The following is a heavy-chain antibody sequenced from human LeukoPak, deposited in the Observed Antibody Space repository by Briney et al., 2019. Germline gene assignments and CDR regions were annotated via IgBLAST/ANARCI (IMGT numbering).Heavy chain of an antibody. J-gene: IGHJ4*02. CDR1: GFTFSGSA. D-gene: IGHD3-10*01. CDR2: IRSKANSYAT. V-gene: IGHV3-73*01. Sequence: GGSLRLSCAASGFTFSGSAMHWVRQASGKGLEWVGRIRSKANSYATAYAASVKGRFTISRDDSKNKAYLQMNSLKTEDTAVYYCTLYYYGSGSYSNYWGQGTLVTVSS. CDR3: TLYYYGSGSYSNY.